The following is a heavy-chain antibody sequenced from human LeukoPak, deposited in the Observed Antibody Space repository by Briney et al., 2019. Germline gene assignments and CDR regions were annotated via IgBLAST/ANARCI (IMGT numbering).Heavy chain of an antibody. CDR3: AREYGDSSGYTHGMDV. CDR1: GFTFSSYS. CDR2: ISSSSSYI. V-gene: IGHV3-21*01. D-gene: IGHD3-22*01. J-gene: IGHJ6*02. Sequence: GGSLRLSCAASGFTFSSYSMNWVRQAPGKGLEWVSSISSSSSYIYYADSVKGRFTISRDNAKNSLYLQMNSLRAEDTAVYYCAREYGDSSGYTHGMDVWGQGTTVTVSS.